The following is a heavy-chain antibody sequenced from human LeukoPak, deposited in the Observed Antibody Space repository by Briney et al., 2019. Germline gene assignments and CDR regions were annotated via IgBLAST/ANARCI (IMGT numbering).Heavy chain of an antibody. J-gene: IGHJ4*02. CDR3: ARAVGELSLGPQFDY. Sequence: SETLSLTCTVSGGSISSGRYYWGWIRQPPGKGLEWIGSFYFGESTYYNPSLKSRVTISVDTSKNQFSLKLSSVTAADTAVYYCARAVGELSLGPQFDYWGQGTLVTVSS. V-gene: IGHV4-39*07. CDR1: GGSISSGRYY. D-gene: IGHD3-16*02. CDR2: FYFGEST.